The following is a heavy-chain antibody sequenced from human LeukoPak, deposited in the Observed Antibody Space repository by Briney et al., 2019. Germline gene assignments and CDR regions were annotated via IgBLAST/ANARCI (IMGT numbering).Heavy chain of an antibody. V-gene: IGHV4-59*01. Sequence: PGGSLRLSCTASGFTFNNYAMTWVRQPPGKGLEWIGYIYYTGSTNYNPSLKSRVTISVDTSKNQFSLKLSSVTAADTAVYYCARGVVAAPQTFDYWGQGTLVAVSS. CDR1: GFTFNNYA. D-gene: IGHD2-15*01. J-gene: IGHJ4*02. CDR3: ARGVVAAPQTFDY. CDR2: IYYTGST.